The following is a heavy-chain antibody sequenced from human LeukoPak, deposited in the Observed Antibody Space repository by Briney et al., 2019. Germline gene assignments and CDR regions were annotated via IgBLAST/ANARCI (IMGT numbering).Heavy chain of an antibody. Sequence: GGSLRLSCAASGFTVSSNYMSWVRQAPGKGLEWVSVIYSGGSTYYADSVKGRFTISRDNSKNTLYLQMNSLRAEDTAVYYCTRVGYIDEGIDYWGQGTLVTVSS. V-gene: IGHV3-53*01. CDR1: GFTVSSNY. CDR3: TRVGYIDEGIDY. J-gene: IGHJ4*02. D-gene: IGHD5-24*01. CDR2: IYSGGST.